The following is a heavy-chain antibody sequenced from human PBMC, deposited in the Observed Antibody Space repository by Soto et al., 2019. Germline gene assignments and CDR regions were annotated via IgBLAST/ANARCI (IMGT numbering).Heavy chain of an antibody. V-gene: IGHV3-15*01. J-gene: IGHJ4*02. D-gene: IGHD3-3*01. CDR3: TNHFTIFGVVNLFDY. Sequence: VGSLRLSCAASGFTFSNAWMSWVRQAPGKGLEWVGRIKSKTDGGTTDYAAPVKGRFTISRDDSKNTLYLQMNSLKTEDTAVYYCTNHFTIFGVVNLFDYWGQGTLVTVSS. CDR1: GFTFSNAW. CDR2: IKSKTDGGTT.